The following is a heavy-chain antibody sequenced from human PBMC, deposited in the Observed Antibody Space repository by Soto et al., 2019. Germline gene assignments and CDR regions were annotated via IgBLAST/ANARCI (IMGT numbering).Heavy chain of an antibody. J-gene: IGHJ3*01. CDR2: IIPMFGIP. CDR1: GGTLNKHA. CDR3: ARAGTSGWLKGAYDV. V-gene: IGHV1-69*01. D-gene: IGHD6-19*01. Sequence: QVQLVQSGAEVKKPGSSVRVSCRASGGTLNKHAITWVRRAPGLGLEWLGGIIPMFGIPNYPQKFQGRVTITAHDSTNTSHMELNSLTSDDTAVYYCARAGTSGWLKGAYDVWGQGTMVTVSS.